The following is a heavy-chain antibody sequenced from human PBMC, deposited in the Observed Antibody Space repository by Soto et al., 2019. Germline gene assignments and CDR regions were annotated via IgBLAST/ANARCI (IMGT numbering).Heavy chain of an antibody. CDR2: IDSSTKYT. Sequence: LSLTCTVSGGSFSSYYWSWFRQAPGKGLEWLSYIDSSTKYTNYADSVKGRFTISRDNAKNSLYLQMNSLRADDTAVYYCAREYYYTMDVWGQGTMVTVSS. V-gene: IGHV3-11*05. J-gene: IGHJ6*02. CDR1: GGSFSSYY. CDR3: AREYYYTMDV.